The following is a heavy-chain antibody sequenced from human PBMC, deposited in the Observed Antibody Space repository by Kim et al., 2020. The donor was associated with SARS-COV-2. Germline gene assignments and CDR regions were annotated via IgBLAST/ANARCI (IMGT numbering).Heavy chain of an antibody. V-gene: IGHV3-30-3*01. Sequence: GGSLRLSCAASGFTFSSYAMHWVRQAPGKGLEWVAVISYDGSNKYYADSVKGRFTISRDNSKNTLYLQMNSLRAEDTAVYYCARDGCTAMVTFLYYYYGMDVWGQGTTVTVSS. CDR3: ARDGCTAMVTFLYYYYGMDV. D-gene: IGHD5-18*01. CDR2: ISYDGSNK. J-gene: IGHJ6*02. CDR1: GFTFSSYA.